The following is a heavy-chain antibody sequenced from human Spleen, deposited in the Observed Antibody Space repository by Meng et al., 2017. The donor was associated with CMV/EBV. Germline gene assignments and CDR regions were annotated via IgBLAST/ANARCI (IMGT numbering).Heavy chain of an antibody. CDR2: VNPDSGGT. Sequence: ASVKVSCKASGYTFTGYYMHWVRQAPGQGLEWMGWVNPDSGGTNYAQKFHGRVTMTRDTSIITAYMELSRLRSDDTAVYYCARLLRYDSGGYYYRTTGYYYAMDVWGQGTTVTVSS. CDR3: ARLLRYDSGGYYYRTTGYYYAMDV. D-gene: IGHD3-22*01. CDR1: GYTFTGYY. J-gene: IGHJ6*02. V-gene: IGHV1-2*02.